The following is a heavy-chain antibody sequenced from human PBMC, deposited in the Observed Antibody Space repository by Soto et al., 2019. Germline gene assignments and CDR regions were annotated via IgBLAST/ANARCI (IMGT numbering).Heavy chain of an antibody. CDR1: GFTFSSYG. J-gene: IGHJ4*02. Sequence: QVQLVESGGGVVQPGRSLRLSCAASGFTFSSYGMHWVRQAPGKGLEWVAVISYDGSNKYYADSVKGRFTISRDNSKNTRDMQINSLRAEETGVYYGATGRDPVEYRLVYWCKGTLVTVSS. CDR2: ISYDGSNK. CDR3: ATGRDPVEYRLVY. D-gene: IGHD2-15*01. V-gene: IGHV3-30*03.